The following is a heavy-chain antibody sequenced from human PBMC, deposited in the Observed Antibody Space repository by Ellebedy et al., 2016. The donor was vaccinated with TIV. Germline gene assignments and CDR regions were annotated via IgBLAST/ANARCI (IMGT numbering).Heavy chain of an antibody. CDR1: GYTFSRYS. CDR2: INAFNDRA. V-gene: IGHV1-3*01. Sequence: ASVKVSCKASGYTFSRYSLHWVRQAPGQSLEWVGWINAFNDRATYSQKFQGRVTITRDTSASTAYMELSGLTSDDTAVYYCARINYFDYWGQGTLVTVSS. J-gene: IGHJ4*02. CDR3: ARINYFDY.